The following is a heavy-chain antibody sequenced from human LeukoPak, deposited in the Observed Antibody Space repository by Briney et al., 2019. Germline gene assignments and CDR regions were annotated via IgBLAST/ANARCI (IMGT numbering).Heavy chain of an antibody. CDR3: AREGGPYRPLDY. V-gene: IGHV4-4*02. J-gene: IGHJ4*02. CDR1: GGSISSTNW. Sequence: SGTLSLTCGVSGGSISSTNWWTWVRQPPGEGLEWIGEVHLSGRTNYNPSLESRVTMSVDMSENHISLKLTSVTAADTAVYYCAREGGPYRPLDYSGQGTRVTVSS. CDR2: VHLSGRT.